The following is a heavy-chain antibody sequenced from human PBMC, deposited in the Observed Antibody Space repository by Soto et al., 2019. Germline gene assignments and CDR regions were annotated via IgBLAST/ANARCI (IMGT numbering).Heavy chain of an antibody. J-gene: IGHJ4*02. D-gene: IGHD3-22*01. CDR2: INPNSGGT. V-gene: IGHV1-2*04. CDR3: ARGSRYYDSSGTFDY. Sequence: ASVKVSCKASGYTFTGYYMNWVRQAPGQGLEWMGWINPNSGGTNYAQKFQGWVTMTRDTSISTAYMELSRLRSDDTAVYYCARGSRYYDSSGTFDYWGQGTLVTVS. CDR1: GYTFTGYY.